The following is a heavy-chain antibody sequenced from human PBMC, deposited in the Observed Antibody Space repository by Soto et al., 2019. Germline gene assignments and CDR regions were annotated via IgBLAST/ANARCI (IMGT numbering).Heavy chain of an antibody. Sequence: PSETLSLTCTVSGGSISSYYWSWIRQPPGKGREWIGYIYYSGSTNYNPSLKSRVTISVDTSKNQFSLKLSSVTAADTAVYYCARCETGPNYYYMDVWGKGTTVTVSS. D-gene: IGHD1-1*01. CDR1: GGSISSYY. CDR3: ARCETGPNYYYMDV. CDR2: IYYSGST. V-gene: IGHV4-59*01. J-gene: IGHJ6*03.